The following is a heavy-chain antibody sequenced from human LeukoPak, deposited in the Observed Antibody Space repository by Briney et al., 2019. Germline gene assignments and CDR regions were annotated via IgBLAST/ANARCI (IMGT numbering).Heavy chain of an antibody. J-gene: IGHJ4*02. CDR3: ARQFYLRRNWNYAFDS. V-gene: IGHV3-33*01. Sequence: GGSLRLSCAASGFTFSNYGMRWVRQAPGKGLEWVTVIWSDGITKYYADSVKGRFTISRDNSKNLLYLQMNSLRAEDTAVYYCARQFYLRRNWNYAFDSWGQGTLVTVSS. CDR1: GFTFSNYG. CDR2: IWSDGITK. D-gene: IGHD1-7*01.